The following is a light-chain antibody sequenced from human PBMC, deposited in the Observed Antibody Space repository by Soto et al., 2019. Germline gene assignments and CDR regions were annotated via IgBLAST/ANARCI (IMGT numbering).Light chain of an antibody. CDR3: QHGGSFPLT. J-gene: IGKJ4*01. Sequence: DIQMTQSPSSVSASVGDRVTITCRASQVINTWLAWYQQKPGNAPKLLIYDASTLQSGVPSRFSGSGSGTDFTLTISSLQPEDFATYYCQHGGSFPLTLGGGTKVDI. CDR2: DAS. V-gene: IGKV1D-12*01. CDR1: QVINTW.